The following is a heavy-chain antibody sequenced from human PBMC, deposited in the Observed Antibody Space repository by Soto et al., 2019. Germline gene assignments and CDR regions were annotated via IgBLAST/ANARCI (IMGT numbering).Heavy chain of an antibody. Sequence: QVHLVQSGAKVKKPGASVKVSCQASGYAFTTYGITWVRQAPGQGLEWMGWISAHNGNTNYAQKLQGRVTVTRDTSKSTAYMELRSLRSDDTAVYYCARGRYGDYWGQGALVTVSS. CDR1: GYAFTTYG. D-gene: IGHD1-1*01. V-gene: IGHV1-18*01. CDR3: ARGRYGDY. CDR2: ISAHNGNT. J-gene: IGHJ4*02.